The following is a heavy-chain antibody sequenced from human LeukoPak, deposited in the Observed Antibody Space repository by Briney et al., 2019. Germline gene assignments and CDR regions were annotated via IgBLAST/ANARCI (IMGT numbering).Heavy chain of an antibody. CDR3: ATKAEWYYHSDY. CDR2: ISSSSTYI. V-gene: IGHV3-21*01. Sequence: GGSLRLSCAASGFTFSSYFMNWVRQAPGKGLEWVSSISSSSTYIYYADSVKGRFTISRDNAKNSLYLQMDSLRAEDTAVYYCATKAEWYYHSDYWGQGTLVTVSS. CDR1: GFTFSSYF. D-gene: IGHD2/OR15-2a*01. J-gene: IGHJ4*02.